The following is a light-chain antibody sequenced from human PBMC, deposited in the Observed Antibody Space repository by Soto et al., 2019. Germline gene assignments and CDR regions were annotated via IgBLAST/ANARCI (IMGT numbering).Light chain of an antibody. CDR1: SSEVGGYNY. CDR2: DVS. V-gene: IGLV2-14*03. J-gene: IGLJ1*01. CDR3: SSYTTSNTRQIV. Sequence: QSVLAQPASVSGSPGQSITISCTGTSSEVGGYNYVSWYQHHPGKAPKLLIYDVSNRPSGISNRFSGPKSDNTASLTISGLQPEDEADYYCSSYTTSNTRQIVFGTGTKVTVL.